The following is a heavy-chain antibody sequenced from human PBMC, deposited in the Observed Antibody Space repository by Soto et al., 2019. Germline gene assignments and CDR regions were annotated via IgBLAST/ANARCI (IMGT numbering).Heavy chain of an antibody. J-gene: IGHJ4*02. CDR3: AKILGYCSGGSCYRDPYFDY. D-gene: IGHD2-15*01. CDR2: ISGSGGST. V-gene: IGHV3-23*01. CDR1: GFTFSSYA. Sequence: GGSLRLSCAASGFTFSSYAMSWVRQAPGKGLEWVSAISGSGGSTYYADSVKGWFTISRDNSKNTLYLQMNSLRAEDTAVYYCAKILGYCSGGSCYRDPYFDYWGQGTLVTVSS.